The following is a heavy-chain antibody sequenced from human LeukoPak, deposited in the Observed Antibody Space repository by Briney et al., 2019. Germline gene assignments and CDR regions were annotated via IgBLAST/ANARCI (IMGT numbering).Heavy chain of an antibody. CDR3: ARDLPDSSGWYPDAFDI. Sequence: SETLSLTCTVSSGSISSYYWSWIRQPAGKGLEWIGRIYTSGSTNYNPSLKSRVTISVDTSKNQFSLELSSVTAADTAVYYCARDLPDSSGWYPDAFDIWGQGTMVTVSS. D-gene: IGHD6-19*01. CDR1: SGSISSYY. V-gene: IGHV4-4*07. CDR2: IYTSGST. J-gene: IGHJ3*02.